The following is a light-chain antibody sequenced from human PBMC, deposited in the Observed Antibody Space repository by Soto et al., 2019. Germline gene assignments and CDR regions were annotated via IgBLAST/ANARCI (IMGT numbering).Light chain of an antibody. CDR3: QQVNSSPLT. CDR2: DAS. J-gene: IGKJ4*01. V-gene: IGKV1-13*02. CDR1: QAINSA. Sequence: IQLTQSPSSLSASVGDKFTISCRASQAINSALAWCQQRPGKAPMVLIYDASILESGVPSRFSGSGSGTDFTLTISSLQPKDFATYYCQQVNSSPLTFGGGTKVEIE.